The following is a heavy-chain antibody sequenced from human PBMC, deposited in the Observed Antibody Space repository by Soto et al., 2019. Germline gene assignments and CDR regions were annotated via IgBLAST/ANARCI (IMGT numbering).Heavy chain of an antibody. V-gene: IGHV1-18*01. CDR1: GYSFSSYG. CDR3: ARWETYNGYDYAAADN. Sequence: QVQLVQSGAEVKKPVTSVKVSCVASGYSFSSYGISWVRQAPGQGLEWVGRISASNGNTNYAQRVQGRVTMTTGISTTSAYMELRSMRSDDTAVYYCARWETYNGYDYAAADNWGKGTLVTVSS. CDR2: ISASNGNT. D-gene: IGHD5-12*01. J-gene: IGHJ4*02.